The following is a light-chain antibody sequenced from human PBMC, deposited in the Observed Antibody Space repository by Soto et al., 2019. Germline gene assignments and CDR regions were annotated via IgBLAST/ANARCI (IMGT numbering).Light chain of an antibody. Sequence: QSALTQPASVSGSPGQSITISCTGTSSDVGGYNYVSWYQQHPGKAPKLMIYDVSNRPSGVSNRFSGSKSGNTASLTISGLQGEDEADYYCSSYTSSRSVVFGGGTKLTVL. J-gene: IGLJ2*01. CDR2: DVS. CDR1: SSDVGGYNY. CDR3: SSYTSSRSVV. V-gene: IGLV2-14*01.